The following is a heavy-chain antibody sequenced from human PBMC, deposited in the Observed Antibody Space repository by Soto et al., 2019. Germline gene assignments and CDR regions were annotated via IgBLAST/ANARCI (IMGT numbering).Heavy chain of an antibody. CDR2: IYYTETT. V-gene: IGHV4-31*03. Sequence: SETLSLTCTVSGDSISSGGYYWSWIRQHPGKGLEWIGYIYYTETTFYNPSLKSRVTISVDTSNNQFSLRLSSVTAADTAAYYCARQYSSPHYHMDVWGKGTTVTVSS. CDR1: GDSISSGGYY. D-gene: IGHD2-21*01. J-gene: IGHJ6*03. CDR3: ARQYSSPHYHMDV.